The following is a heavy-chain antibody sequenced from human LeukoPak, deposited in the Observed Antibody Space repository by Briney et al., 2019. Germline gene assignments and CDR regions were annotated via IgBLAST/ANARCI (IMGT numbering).Heavy chain of an antibody. V-gene: IGHV3-30*04. J-gene: IGHJ4*02. Sequence: GGSLRLSCAASGFTFSSYAMHWVRQAPGRGLEWVAVISYDGSNKYYADSVKGRFTISRDNSKNTLYLQMNSLRAEDTAVYYCARASRDGYPGWGQGTLVTVSS. D-gene: IGHD5-24*01. CDR1: GFTFSSYA. CDR3: ARASRDGYPG. CDR2: ISYDGSNK.